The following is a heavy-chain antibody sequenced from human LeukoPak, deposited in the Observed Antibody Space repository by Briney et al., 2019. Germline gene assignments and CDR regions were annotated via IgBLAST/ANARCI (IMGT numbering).Heavy chain of an antibody. Sequence: GGSLRLSCAASGFTLSSYAMSWVRQAPGKGLEWVSAISGSGGSTYYADSVKGRFTISRDNSKNTLYLQMNSLRAEDTAVYYCAKGALLWFGDKYYFDYWGQGTLVTVSS. CDR2: ISGSGGST. CDR1: GFTLSSYA. D-gene: IGHD3-10*01. V-gene: IGHV3-23*01. CDR3: AKGALLWFGDKYYFDY. J-gene: IGHJ4*02.